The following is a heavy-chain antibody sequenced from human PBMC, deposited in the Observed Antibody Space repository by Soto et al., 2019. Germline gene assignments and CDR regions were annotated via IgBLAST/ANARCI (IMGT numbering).Heavy chain of an antibody. Sequence: EEQLLESGGGLVQPGGSLRLSCAASGFSFGAYAMSWVRQAPGKGLEWVSTISGSSGGIYYAGSARGRFTISRDNSKNTLSLQLNSLRAEATAVYYCTKWSRLCSGTSCFYFYAMDVWGQGTTVTVSS. CDR1: GFSFGAYA. D-gene: IGHD2-2*01. V-gene: IGHV3-23*01. CDR3: TKWSRLCSGTSCFYFYAMDV. J-gene: IGHJ6*02. CDR2: ISGSSGGI.